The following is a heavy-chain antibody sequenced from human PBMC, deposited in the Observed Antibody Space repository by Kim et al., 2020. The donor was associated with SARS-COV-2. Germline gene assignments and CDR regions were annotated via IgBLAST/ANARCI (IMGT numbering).Heavy chain of an antibody. D-gene: IGHD1-7*01. J-gene: IGHJ4*02. CDR2: INHSGST. Sequence: SETLSLTCAVYGGSFSGYYWSWIRQPPGKGLEWIGEINHSGSTNYNPSLKSRVTISVDTSKNQFSLKLSSVTAADTAVYYCARRAGTYVDKYFDYWGQGTLVTVSS. V-gene: IGHV4-34*01. CDR3: ARRAGTYVDKYFDY. CDR1: GGSFSGYY.